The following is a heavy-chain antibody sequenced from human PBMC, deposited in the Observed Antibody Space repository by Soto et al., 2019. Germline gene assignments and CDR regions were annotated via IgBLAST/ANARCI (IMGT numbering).Heavy chain of an antibody. CDR1: GASVSSGGHY. CDR2: IYHSGAS. V-gene: IGHV4-31*03. D-gene: IGHD1-26*01. CDR3: AQGNRYSGIGSLQFDY. J-gene: IGHJ4*02. Sequence: QVQLQQSGPGLVKPSQTLSLTCTVSGASVSSGGHYWTWIRQHPGKGLEWIGDIYHSGASSYNPSLKSRLTISVDRSNNQFSLRLSSVTAADTAVYYCAQGNRYSGIGSLQFDYWGQGTLVTVSS.